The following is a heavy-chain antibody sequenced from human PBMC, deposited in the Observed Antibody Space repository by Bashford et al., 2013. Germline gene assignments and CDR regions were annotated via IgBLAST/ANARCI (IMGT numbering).Heavy chain of an antibody. D-gene: IGHD5-18*01. Sequence: GSLRLSCAASGFTFSSYEMNWVRQAPGKGLEWVSYISSSGSTIYYADSVKGRFTISRDNAKNSLYLQMNSLRAEDTAVYYCARVAAMALYYYYGMDVWGQGTTVTVSS. CDR3: ARVAAMALYYYYGMDV. V-gene: IGHV3-48*03. J-gene: IGHJ6*02. CDR2: ISSSGSTI. CDR1: GFTFSSYE.